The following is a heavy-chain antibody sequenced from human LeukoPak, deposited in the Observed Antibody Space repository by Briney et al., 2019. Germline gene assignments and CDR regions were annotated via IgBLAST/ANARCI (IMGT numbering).Heavy chain of an antibody. V-gene: IGHV4-39*07. Sequence: NPSETLSLTCSVSGGSINRSSFYWGWIRQPPGKGLEWIGSIYYSGSTYSNPSLKSRVTISVDTSKNQFSLKLTSVTAADTAVYYCARVDPNNSSWYGLPFDYWGQGILVTVSS. D-gene: IGHD6-13*01. J-gene: IGHJ4*02. CDR3: ARVDPNNSSWYGLPFDY. CDR1: GGSINRSSFY. CDR2: IYYSGST.